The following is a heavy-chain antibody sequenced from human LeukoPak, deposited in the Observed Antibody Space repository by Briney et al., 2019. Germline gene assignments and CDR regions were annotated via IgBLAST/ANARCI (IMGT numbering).Heavy chain of an antibody. CDR2: ISYDGSNK. CDR1: GFTFSSYA. Sequence: GRSLRLSCAASGFTFSSYAMHWVRQAPGKGLEWVAVISYDGSNKYYADSVKGRFTISRDNSKNTLYLQMNSLRAEDTAVYYCARDFTTMVRGVITPNFDYWGQGTLVTVSS. D-gene: IGHD3-10*01. V-gene: IGHV3-30*04. CDR3: ARDFTTMVRGVITPNFDY. J-gene: IGHJ4*02.